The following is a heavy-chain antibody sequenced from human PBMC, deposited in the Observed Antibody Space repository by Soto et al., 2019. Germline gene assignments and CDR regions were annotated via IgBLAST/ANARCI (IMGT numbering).Heavy chain of an antibody. CDR1: GFTFSTYA. D-gene: IGHD2-8*02. V-gene: IGHV3-23*01. CDR3: GKGYWTGDV. J-gene: IGHJ6*02. Sequence: EVQLLESGGGLVQPGVSLRLSCAASGFTFSTYAMNWDRQAPGTGLDWVSAISGSGGSIPYADSVKGRFTISGDNSKNPPYLQMISLGDEDTAVYHCGKGYWTGDVGGQGTTVSVSS. CDR2: ISGSGGSI.